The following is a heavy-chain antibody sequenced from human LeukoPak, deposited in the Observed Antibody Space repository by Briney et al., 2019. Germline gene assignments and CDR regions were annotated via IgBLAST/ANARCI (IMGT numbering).Heavy chain of an antibody. J-gene: IGHJ4*02. CDR3: ARLRSAAAGLDY. D-gene: IGHD6-13*01. Sequence: SETLSLTCTVSGGSISSDYWSWIRQPAGKGLEWIGRINISGSTNYNPSLKSRVTISVDTSKNQFSLKLSSVTAADTAVYYCARLRSAAAGLDYWGQGTLVTVSS. CDR2: INISGST. CDR1: GGSISSDY. V-gene: IGHV4-4*07.